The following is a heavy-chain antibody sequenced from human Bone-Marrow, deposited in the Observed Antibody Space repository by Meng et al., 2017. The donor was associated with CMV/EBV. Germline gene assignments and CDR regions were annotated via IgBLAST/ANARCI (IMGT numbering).Heavy chain of an antibody. Sequence: ASVKGSGKAAGYTFTGYYMHWVRQAPGQGLEWMGWINPNSGGTNYAQKCQGRVTMSRDTSISTAYMELSRLRSDDTAVYYCARDYDFWSGYYSGYYGMDVWGQGTTVTVSS. CDR1: GYTFTGYY. CDR3: ARDYDFWSGYYSGYYGMDV. D-gene: IGHD3-3*01. J-gene: IGHJ6*02. V-gene: IGHV1-2*02. CDR2: INPNSGGT.